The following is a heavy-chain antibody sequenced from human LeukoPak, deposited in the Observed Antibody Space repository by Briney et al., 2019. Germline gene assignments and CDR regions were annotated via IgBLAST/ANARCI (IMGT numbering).Heavy chain of an antibody. CDR1: GFSLSTSGVG. D-gene: IGHD2-21*01. CDR2: IYWNDDK. Sequence: SGPTLVKPTQTLTLTCTFSGFSLSTSGVGAGWIRQPPGKALEWLALIYWNDDKRYSPSLKSRLTITKDTSKNQVVLTMTNMDPVDTATYYCAHRPYGAYFDYWGQGTLVTVSS. J-gene: IGHJ4*02. CDR3: AHRPYGAYFDY. V-gene: IGHV2-5*01.